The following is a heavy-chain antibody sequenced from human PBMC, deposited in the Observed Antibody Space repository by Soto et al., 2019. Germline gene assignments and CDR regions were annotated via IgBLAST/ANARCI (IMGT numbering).Heavy chain of an antibody. V-gene: IGHV1-46*01. D-gene: IGHD2-2*01. Sequence: ASLKVSCKASGYTFTSYYMHCVRQAPGQGLEWMGIINPSGGSTSYAQKFQGRVTMTRDTSTSTVYMELSSLRSEDTAVYYCASDGGSALRCDYWGQGTLVTVSS. CDR3: ASDGGSALRCDY. CDR2: INPSGGST. J-gene: IGHJ4*02. CDR1: GYTFTSYY.